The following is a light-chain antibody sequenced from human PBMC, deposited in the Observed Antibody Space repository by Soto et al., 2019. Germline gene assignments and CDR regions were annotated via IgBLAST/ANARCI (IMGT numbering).Light chain of an antibody. Sequence: DILRTQSPDSLAVSLGERATIDCKSSESCLYSSNDRNYLAWYQQKPGQPPTLLIYWASTRESGVPDRFSGSGSGTDFTLTISSLQAEDVAVYYCHQYYTPPWPFGQGTKVDI. CDR2: WAS. CDR1: ESCLYSSNDRNY. CDR3: HQYYTPPWP. V-gene: IGKV4-1*01. J-gene: IGKJ1*01.